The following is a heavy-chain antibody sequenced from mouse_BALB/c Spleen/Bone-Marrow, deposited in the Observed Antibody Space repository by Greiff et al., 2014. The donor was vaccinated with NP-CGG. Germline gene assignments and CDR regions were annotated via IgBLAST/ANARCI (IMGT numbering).Heavy chain of an antibody. V-gene: IGHV1S81*02. Sequence: QVQLQQSGAELVKPGASVKLSCKASGYTFTSYYLYWVKQRPGQGLEWIGEINPSNGGTNFNERFKSKASLTVDKSSSTAYMQLNSLTSEDSAVYYCTRRSLLSVYYSMDYWGQGTSVTVSS. J-gene: IGHJ4*01. CDR1: GYTFTSYY. CDR2: INPSNGGT. CDR3: TRRSLLSVYYSMDY. D-gene: IGHD2-10*01.